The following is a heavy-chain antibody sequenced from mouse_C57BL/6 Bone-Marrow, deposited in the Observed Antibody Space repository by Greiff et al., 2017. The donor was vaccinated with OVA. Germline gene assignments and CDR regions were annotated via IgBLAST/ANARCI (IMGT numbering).Heavy chain of an antibody. D-gene: IGHD4-1*01. Sequence: VQLQQSGAELVKPGASVKISCKASGYAFSSYWMNWVKQRPGKGLEWIGQIYPGDGDTNYNGKFKGKATLTADKSSSTAYMQLSSLASEDSAVYFSARRGLGRRGYCDYWGQGTTLTVSS. V-gene: IGHV1-80*01. CDR2: IYPGDGDT. J-gene: IGHJ2*01. CDR3: ARRGLGRRGYCDY. CDR1: GYAFSSYW.